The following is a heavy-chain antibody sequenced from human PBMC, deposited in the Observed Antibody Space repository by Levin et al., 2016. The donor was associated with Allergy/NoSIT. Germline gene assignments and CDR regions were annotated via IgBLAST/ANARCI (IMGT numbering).Heavy chain of an antibody. Sequence: SETLSLTCSISGDSISKYYWSWIRQPPGKGLEWIGYIFYSGSTNYNPSLKSRVTISVDTSKKEISLKMTSVTAADTALYYCAGQVVPSAMVSTSFDPWGQGTLVTVSS. CDR3: AGQVVPSAMVSTSFDP. CDR1: GDSISKYY. J-gene: IGHJ5*02. D-gene: IGHD2-2*01. V-gene: IGHV4-59*08. CDR2: IFYSGST.